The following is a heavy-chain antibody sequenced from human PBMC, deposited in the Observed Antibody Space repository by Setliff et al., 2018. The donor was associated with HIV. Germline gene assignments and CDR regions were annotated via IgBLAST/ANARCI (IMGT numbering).Heavy chain of an antibody. D-gene: IGHD3-10*01. CDR2: INHSGSS. CDR3: ARGRITMVRGVIMGLDY. V-gene: IGHV4-34*01. CDR1: GGSFSGYY. J-gene: IGHJ4*02. Sequence: PSETLSLTCAVYGGSFSGYYWSWIRQPPGKGLEWIGEINHSGSSNYNPSLKSRVTISVDTSKNQFSLKLSSVTAADTAVYYCARGRITMVRGVIMGLDYWGQGTLVTVPS.